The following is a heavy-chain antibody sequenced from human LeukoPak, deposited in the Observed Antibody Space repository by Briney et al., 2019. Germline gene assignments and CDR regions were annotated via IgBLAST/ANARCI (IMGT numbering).Heavy chain of an antibody. CDR2: ISSSGSTI. V-gene: IGHV3-48*03. CDR1: GFTFSSYE. CDR3: ARSVAAGGILDY. Sequence: QPGGSLRLSCAASGFTFSSYEMNWVRQAPGKGLEWVSYISSSGSTIYYADSVKGRFTISRDNAKNSLYLQMNSLRAEDTAVYYCARSVAAGGILDYWGQGTLVTVPS. D-gene: IGHD6-13*01. J-gene: IGHJ4*02.